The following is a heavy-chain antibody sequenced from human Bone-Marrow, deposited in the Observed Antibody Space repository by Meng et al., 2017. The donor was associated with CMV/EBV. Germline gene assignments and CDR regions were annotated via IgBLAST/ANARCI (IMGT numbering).Heavy chain of an antibody. Sequence: FSSYAMSWVRQAPGKGLEWVSAINGSGGSTNYADSVKGRFTISRDNSKNTLSLQMNSLRAEDTAVYYCAKGLGYCSSTSCYAWWYFDLWGRGTLVTVSS. J-gene: IGHJ2*01. D-gene: IGHD2-2*01. CDR1: FSSYA. CDR2: INGSGGST. V-gene: IGHV3-23*01. CDR3: AKGLGYCSSTSCYAWWYFDL.